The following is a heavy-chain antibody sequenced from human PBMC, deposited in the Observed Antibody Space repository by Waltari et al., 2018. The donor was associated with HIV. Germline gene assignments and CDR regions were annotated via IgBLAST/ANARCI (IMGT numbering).Heavy chain of an antibody. Sequence: EVQLVQSGAEVKKPGESLKISCKGSGYSFPNSWIGWVRQMPGKGLDWMGIIFPGDSDTRYSPSFQGQVTISADKSMNTTYLQWTSLKASDTAIYYCARHFSVAGLEDWGQGTLVTVSS. CDR1: GYSFPNSW. J-gene: IGHJ4*02. CDR2: IFPGDSDT. D-gene: IGHD6-19*01. V-gene: IGHV5-51*01. CDR3: ARHFSVAGLED.